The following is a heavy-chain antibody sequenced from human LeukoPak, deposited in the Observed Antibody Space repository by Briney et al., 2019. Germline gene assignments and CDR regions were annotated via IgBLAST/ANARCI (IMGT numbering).Heavy chain of an antibody. CDR3: ARDQSAGARNWFDP. J-gene: IGHJ5*02. V-gene: IGHV3-21*01. CDR1: GFTFSSYS. CDR2: ISSSSSYI. Sequence: GGSLRLSCAASGFTFSSYSMNWVRQAPGKGLEWVSSISSSSSYIYYADSVKGRFTISRDNAKNSLYLQMNSLRAEDTAVYYCARDQSAGARNWFDPWGQGTLVTVSS. D-gene: IGHD1-26*01.